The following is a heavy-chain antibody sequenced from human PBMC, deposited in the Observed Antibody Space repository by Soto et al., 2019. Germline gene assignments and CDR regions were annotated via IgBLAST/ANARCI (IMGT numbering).Heavy chain of an antibody. Sequence: SETRSLTCTVSGGSISSSGYYWGWIRQPPGKGLEWIGSIYYSGSTYYNPSLKSRVTISVDTSKNQFSLKLSSVTAADTAVYYCARKETGELSLPVPFDMSG. CDR2: IYYSGST. D-gene: IGHD3-16*02. CDR3: ARKETGELSLPVPFDM. CDR1: GGSISSSGYY. V-gene: IGHV4-39*01. J-gene: IGHJ3*02.